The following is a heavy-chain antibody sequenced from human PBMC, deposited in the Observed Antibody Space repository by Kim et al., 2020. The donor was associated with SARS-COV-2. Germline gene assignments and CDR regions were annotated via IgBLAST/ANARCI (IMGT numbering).Heavy chain of an antibody. CDR1: GFTFSSYA. J-gene: IGHJ4*02. V-gene: IGHV3-30*04. Sequence: GGSLRLSCAASGFTFSSYAMHWVRQAPGKGLEWVAVISYDGSNKYYADSVKGRFTISRDNSKNTLYLQMNSLRAEDTAVYYCARRDSSGYIDYWGQGTLVTVSS. CDR2: ISYDGSNK. CDR3: ARRDSSGYIDY. D-gene: IGHD3-22*01.